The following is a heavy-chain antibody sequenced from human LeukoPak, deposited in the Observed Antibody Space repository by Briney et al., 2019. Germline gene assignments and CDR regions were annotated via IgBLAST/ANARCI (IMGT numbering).Heavy chain of an antibody. J-gene: IGHJ4*02. V-gene: IGHV1-2*02. CDR2: INPNSGDT. CDR1: GYTFHDYY. Sequence: GASVKVPCKASGYTFHDYYLHWVRQAPGQGLEWMGWINPNSGDTNYAQKFQGRVTMTRDTSASTAYMELTRLRSDDTAVYYCARSARYWGQGTLVTVSS. D-gene: IGHD3-16*02. CDR3: ARSARY.